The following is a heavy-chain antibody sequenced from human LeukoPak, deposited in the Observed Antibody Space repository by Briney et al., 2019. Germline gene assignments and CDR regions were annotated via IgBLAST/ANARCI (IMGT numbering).Heavy chain of an antibody. CDR2: MYYSGST. Sequence: PSETLSLTCAVSGGSISSSNWWSWVRQPPGKGLEWIGYMYYSGSTNYNPSLKSRVTISVDTSKNQFSLKLSSVTAADTAVYYCARGYYYGSGSYYNPTHFDYWGQGTLVTVSS. V-gene: IGHV4-4*02. J-gene: IGHJ4*02. CDR3: ARGYYYGSGSYYNPTHFDY. CDR1: GGSISSSNW. D-gene: IGHD3-10*01.